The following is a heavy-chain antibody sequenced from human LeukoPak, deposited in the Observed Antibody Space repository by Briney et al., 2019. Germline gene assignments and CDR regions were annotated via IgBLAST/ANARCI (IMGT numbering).Heavy chain of an antibody. D-gene: IGHD4-23*01. CDR2: ISGSGSTI. J-gene: IGHJ4*02. CDR1: GFTFSDYY. Sequence: PGGSLRLSCAASGFTFSDYYMSWIRQAPGKGLEWVSDISGSGSTIYYADSVKGRFTISRDNAKNSLYLQMNSLRAEDTAVYYCARPTAVVTPFSLDYWGQGTLVTVSS. V-gene: IGHV3-11*01. CDR3: ARPTAVVTPFSLDY.